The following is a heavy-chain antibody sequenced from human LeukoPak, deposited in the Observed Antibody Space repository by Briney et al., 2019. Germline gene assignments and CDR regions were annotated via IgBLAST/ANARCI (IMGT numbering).Heavy chain of an antibody. CDR3: ARGGAEVLRFLEWLETDAFDI. CDR2: ISSSGSTI. CDR1: GSTFSDYY. V-gene: IGHV3-11*04. Sequence: GGSLRLSCAASGSTFSDYYMSWIRQAPGKGLEWVSYISSSGSTIYYADSVKGRFTISRDDAKNSLYLQMNSLRAEDTAVYYCARGGAEVLRFLEWLETDAFDIWGQGTMVTVSS. J-gene: IGHJ3*02. D-gene: IGHD3-3*01.